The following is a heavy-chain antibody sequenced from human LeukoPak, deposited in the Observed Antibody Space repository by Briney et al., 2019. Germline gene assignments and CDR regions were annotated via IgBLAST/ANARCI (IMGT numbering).Heavy chain of an antibody. V-gene: IGHV4-59*08. J-gene: IGHJ4*01. CDR2: IYSTGSA. CDR3: ARHRDYDT. Sequence: PSETLSLTCTASGSSINNNFWTWIRQPPGKGLEWIGHIYSTGSANYNPSLKSRVLISGDTSKNQISLKLTSVTAADTAVYFCARHRDYDTWGHGTLVTVSS. D-gene: IGHD3-16*01. CDR1: GSSINNNF.